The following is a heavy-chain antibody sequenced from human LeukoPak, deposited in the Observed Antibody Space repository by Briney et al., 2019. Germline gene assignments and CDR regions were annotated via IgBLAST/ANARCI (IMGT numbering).Heavy chain of an antibody. J-gene: IGHJ4*02. CDR1: GGSISNYY. V-gene: IGHV4-59*01. Sequence: PSETLSLTCTVSGGSISNYYWNWIRQPPGKGLEWIGCVYHSGSTNYNPSLKSRVTISVDTSKNQFSLKLSSVTAADTALYYCARVYSTYMWRLSYWGQGILVTVSS. CDR2: VYHSGST. CDR3: ARVYSTYMWRLSY. D-gene: IGHD2-2*03.